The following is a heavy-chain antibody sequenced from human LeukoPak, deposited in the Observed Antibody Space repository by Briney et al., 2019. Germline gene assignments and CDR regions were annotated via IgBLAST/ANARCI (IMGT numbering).Heavy chain of an antibody. Sequence: GGSLRLSCAASGFTFSSYWMSWVRQAPGKGLEWVANIKQDGSEKYYVDSVKGRFTISRDNAKNSLYLQMNSLRDEGTAVYYCASFGSGSNLDAFDIWGQGTMVTVST. CDR2: IKQDGSEK. D-gene: IGHD3-10*01. J-gene: IGHJ3*02. V-gene: IGHV3-7*01. CDR3: ASFGSGSNLDAFDI. CDR1: GFTFSSYW.